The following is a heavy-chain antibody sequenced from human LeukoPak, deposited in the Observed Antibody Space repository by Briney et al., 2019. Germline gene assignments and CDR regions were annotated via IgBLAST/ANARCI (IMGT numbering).Heavy chain of an antibody. Sequence: GGSLSLSCAASGFTFSSYGMHWVRQAPGKGLEWVAVISYDGSNKYYADSVKGRFTNSRDNSKNTLYLQMNSLRAEDTAVYYCAKVLGYYDSSGYFDYWGQGTLVTVSS. CDR1: GFTFSSYG. J-gene: IGHJ4*02. CDR3: AKVLGYYDSSGYFDY. D-gene: IGHD3-22*01. V-gene: IGHV3-30*18. CDR2: ISYDGSNK.